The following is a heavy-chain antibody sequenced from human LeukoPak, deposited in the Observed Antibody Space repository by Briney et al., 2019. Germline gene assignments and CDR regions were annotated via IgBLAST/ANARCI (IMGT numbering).Heavy chain of an antibody. CDR3: ARTEKPTNICWGYYSPDVAFDM. J-gene: IGHJ3*02. CDR2: IYPPNSDT. V-gene: IGHV5-51*01. CDR1: LCDFTYCW. D-gene: IGHD3-3*01. Sequence: PMQFSSKASLCDFTYCWIGWVRQLPGPRREWMGIIYPPNSDTKYSTSFQSNVTISAHKSLNTTYLQWSCVQASHTAMHYCARTEKPTNICWGYYSPDVAFDMWGQGTMLTVSS.